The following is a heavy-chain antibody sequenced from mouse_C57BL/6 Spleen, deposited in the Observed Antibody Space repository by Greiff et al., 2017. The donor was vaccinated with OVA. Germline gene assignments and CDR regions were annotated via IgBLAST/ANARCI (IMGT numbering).Heavy chain of an antibody. J-gene: IGHJ2*01. CDR2: INPSNGGT. D-gene: IGHD3-2*02. Sequence: VQLQQPGTDLVKPGASVKLSCKASGYTFTSYWMHWVKQRPGQGLEWIGNINPSNGGTNYNEKFQSKATLTVDKSSSTAYMQLSSLTSEDSAVYYCAKTEQRRLRGYYCDYWGQGTTLTVSS. CDR3: AKTEQRRLRGYYCDY. V-gene: IGHV1-53*01. CDR1: GYTFTSYW.